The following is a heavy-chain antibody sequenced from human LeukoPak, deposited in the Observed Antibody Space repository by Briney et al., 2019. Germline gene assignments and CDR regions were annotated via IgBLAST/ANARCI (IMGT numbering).Heavy chain of an antibody. J-gene: IGHJ3*02. Sequence: SETLSLTCTVSGGSISSYYWSWIRQPPGKGLEWIGYIYYSGSTNYNPSLKSRVTISVDTSKNQFSMKLSSVTAADTAVYYCARAGAGYCSGGSCDDAFDIWGQGTMVTVSS. CDR2: IYYSGST. CDR1: GGSISSYY. CDR3: ARAGAGYCSGGSCDDAFDI. D-gene: IGHD2-15*01. V-gene: IGHV4-59*01.